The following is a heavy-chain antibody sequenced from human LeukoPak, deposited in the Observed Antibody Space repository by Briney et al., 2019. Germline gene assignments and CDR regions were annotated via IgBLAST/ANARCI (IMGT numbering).Heavy chain of an antibody. D-gene: IGHD2-2*02. Sequence: GGSLRLSCAASGFTFSSYAMSWVRQAPGKGLEWVSAISGSGGSTYYADSVKGRFTISRDNSKNTLYLQMNSLRAEDTAVYYCARDRGLVPAAIRASPYFDYWGQGTLVTVSS. CDR3: ARDRGLVPAAIRASPYFDY. J-gene: IGHJ4*02. CDR2: ISGSGGST. CDR1: GFTFSSYA. V-gene: IGHV3-23*01.